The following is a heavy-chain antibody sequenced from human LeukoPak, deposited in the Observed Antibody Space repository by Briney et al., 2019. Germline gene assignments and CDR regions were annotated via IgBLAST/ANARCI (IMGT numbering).Heavy chain of an antibody. CDR1: GFTFRTHD. J-gene: IGHJ5*02. CDR3: AIDPPDSGWAFWS. Sequence: GGSLGLSCSASGFTFRTHDMHWVRQAPGKGLEGVAMIRKGGNYKYYDDSVKVRFTSSRDDSSSKLYLQMGSLSVEDTAVYYCAIDPPDSGWAFWSWGQGALVTVSS. V-gene: IGHV3-30*02. CDR2: IRKGGNYK. D-gene: IGHD5-12*01.